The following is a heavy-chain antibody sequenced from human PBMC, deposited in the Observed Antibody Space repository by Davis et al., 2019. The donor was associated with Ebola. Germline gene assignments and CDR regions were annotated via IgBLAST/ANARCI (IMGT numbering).Heavy chain of an antibody. CDR2: INSNNGET. Sequence: ASVKVSCKASGYNFIEYFFHWFRQAPGQGLEWMGRINSNNGETNYAQKFQGRVTMTRDTSITTTYMELSSLRTDDTAIYYCAREFLVTGYKCADLWGQGTLVTVSS. D-gene: IGHD3-9*01. CDR3: AREFLVTGYKCADL. V-gene: IGHV1-2*02. J-gene: IGHJ5*02. CDR1: GYNFIEYF.